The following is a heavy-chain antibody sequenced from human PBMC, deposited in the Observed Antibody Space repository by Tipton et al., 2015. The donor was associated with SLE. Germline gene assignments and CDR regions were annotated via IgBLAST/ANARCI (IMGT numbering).Heavy chain of an antibody. J-gene: IGHJ4*02. CDR2: INHSGST. Sequence: TLSLTCAVYGGSFSGYYWSWIRQPPGKGLEWIGEINHSGSTNYNPPLKSRTTISLDTSKNQFSLKLTSVTAADTAVYYCARGPRITRFDYWGQGTLVTVSS. CDR1: GGSFSGYY. D-gene: IGHD3-3*01. V-gene: IGHV4-34*01. CDR3: ARGPRITRFDY.